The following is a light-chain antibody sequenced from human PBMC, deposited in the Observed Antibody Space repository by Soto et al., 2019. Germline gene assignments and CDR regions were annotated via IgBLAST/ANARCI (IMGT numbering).Light chain of an antibody. CDR2: AAS. CDR3: QQYNDSFPYT. Sequence: DIHMTHSPSTLSASVVDRVTITCRASQSISTWLAWYQQKPGTAPKLLIYAASTLQSGVPSRFSGSRSGTEFTLTVSSLQPDDFATYYCQQYNDSFPYTFGQGTKVDIK. CDR1: QSISTW. V-gene: IGKV1-5*03. J-gene: IGKJ2*01.